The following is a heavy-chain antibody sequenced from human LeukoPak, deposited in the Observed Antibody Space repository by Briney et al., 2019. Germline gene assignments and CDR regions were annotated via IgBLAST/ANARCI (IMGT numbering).Heavy chain of an antibody. J-gene: IGHJ6*03. CDR3: ARGLRGIYYYYYYMDV. CDR2: INPNSGGT. D-gene: IGHD5-12*01. CDR1: GYTFTRYY. V-gene: IGHV1-2*06. Sequence: ASVKVSCKASGYTFTRYYMHWVRQAPGQGLEWMGRINPNSGGTNYAQKFQGRVTMTRDTSISTAYMELSRLRSDDTAVYYCARGLRGIYYYYYYMDVWGKGTTVTVSS.